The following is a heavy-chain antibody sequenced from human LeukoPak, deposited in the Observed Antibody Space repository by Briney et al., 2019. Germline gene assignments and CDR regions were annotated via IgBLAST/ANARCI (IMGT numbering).Heavy chain of an antibody. CDR1: GFTFSSYG. V-gene: IGHV3-30*18. D-gene: IGHD1-1*01. Sequence: GGSLRLSCAASGFTFSSYGMHWVRQAPGKGLEWVAVISYDGSNKYYADSVKGRFTISRDNSKNTLYLQMNSLRAEDTAVYYCAKDLPGGTRDFDYWGQGTLVTVSS. CDR2: ISYDGSNK. J-gene: IGHJ4*02. CDR3: AKDLPGGTRDFDY.